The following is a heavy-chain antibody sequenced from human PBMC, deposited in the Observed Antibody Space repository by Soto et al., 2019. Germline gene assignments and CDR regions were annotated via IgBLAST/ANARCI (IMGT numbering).Heavy chain of an antibody. D-gene: IGHD3-22*01. CDR2: IYYSGST. V-gene: IGHV4-59*01. CDR1: GGSISSYY. CDR3: AGYAYDSSGYHSGSLGP. J-gene: IGHJ5*02. Sequence: SETLSLTCTVSGGSISSYYWSWIRQPPGKGLEWIGYIYYSGSTNYNPSLKSRVTISVDTSKNQFSLKLSSVTAADTAVYYCAGYAYDSSGYHSGSLGPWGQGTLVPVSS.